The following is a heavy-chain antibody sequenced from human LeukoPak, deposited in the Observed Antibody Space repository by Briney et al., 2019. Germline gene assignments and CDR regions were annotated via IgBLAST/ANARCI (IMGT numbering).Heavy chain of an antibody. Sequence: GGSLRLSCAASGFTFSSYSMNWVRQAPGKGLEWVSYISSSSSTIYYADSVKGRFTISRDNAKNSLYLQMNSLRAEDTAVYYCARSSTYYYDSSGHTLADYWGQGTLVTVSS. D-gene: IGHD3-22*01. CDR1: GFTFSSYS. V-gene: IGHV3-48*04. CDR3: ARSSTYYYDSSGHTLADY. J-gene: IGHJ4*02. CDR2: ISSSSSTI.